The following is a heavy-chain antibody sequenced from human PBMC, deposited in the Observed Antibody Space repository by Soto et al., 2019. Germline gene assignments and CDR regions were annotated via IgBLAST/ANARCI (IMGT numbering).Heavy chain of an antibody. CDR3: ASLRGSGRTLPLASEYYYGMDV. CDR2: IYYSGST. D-gene: IGHD2-15*01. Sequence: SETLSLTCTVSGGSISSSSYYWGWIRQPPGKGLEWIGSIYYSGSTYYNPSLKSRVTISVETSKKQFSLKMSCVTAEDTDVYYCASLRGSGRTLPLASEYYYGMDVWGQATTVTVSS. V-gene: IGHV4-39*01. CDR1: GGSISSSSYY. J-gene: IGHJ6*02.